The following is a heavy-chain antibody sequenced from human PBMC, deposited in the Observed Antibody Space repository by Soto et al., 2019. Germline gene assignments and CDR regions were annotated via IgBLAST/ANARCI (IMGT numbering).Heavy chain of an antibody. Sequence: GASVKVSCKASGYTFTSYGISWVRQAPGQGLEWMGWIRAYNGNTNYAQKLQGRVTMTTDTSTSTAYMELRSLRSDDTAVYYCARAPMASYAPTRDYWGQGTLVTVSS. V-gene: IGHV1-18*01. D-gene: IGHD2-2*01. J-gene: IGHJ4*02. CDR3: ARAPMASYAPTRDY. CDR1: GYTFTSYG. CDR2: IRAYNGNT.